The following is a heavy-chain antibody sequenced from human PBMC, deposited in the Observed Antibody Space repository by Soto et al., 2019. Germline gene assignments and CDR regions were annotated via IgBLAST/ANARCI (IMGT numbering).Heavy chain of an antibody. CDR3: AREEGSSPAYVDY. V-gene: IGHV1-69*08. J-gene: IGHJ4*02. D-gene: IGHD6-6*01. Sequence: QVQLVQSGAEVKKPGSSVKVSCKASGGTFSSYTISWVRQAPGQGLEWMGRIIPILGIANYAQKFQGRVTITADKSTRTAYMELSSLRSEDTAVYYCAREEGSSPAYVDYWGQGTLVTVSS. CDR2: IIPILGIA. CDR1: GGTFSSYT.